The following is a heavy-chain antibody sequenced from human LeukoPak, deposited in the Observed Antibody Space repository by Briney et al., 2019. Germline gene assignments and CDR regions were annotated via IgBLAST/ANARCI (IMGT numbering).Heavy chain of an antibody. CDR3: AKGQYSGSYNWFDP. V-gene: IGHV3-23*01. CDR1: GFTFSSYA. J-gene: IGHJ5*02. CDR2: VSGGGGST. Sequence: PGGSLGLSCAASGFTFSSYAMSWVRQAPGKGLEWVSAVSGGGGSTYYADSVKGRFTISRDNSKNTLYLQMNSLRAEDTAVYYCAKGQYSGSYNWFDPWGQGTLVTVSS. D-gene: IGHD1-26*01.